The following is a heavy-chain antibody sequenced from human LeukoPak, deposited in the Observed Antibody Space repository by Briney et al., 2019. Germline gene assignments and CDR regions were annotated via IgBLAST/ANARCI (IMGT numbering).Heavy chain of an antibody. J-gene: IGHJ3*02. CDR1: GLTFSSYG. CDR2: IWYDGSNK. CDR3: AKDHCEYYYDSSGCYDAFDI. Sequence: GRSLRLSCAASGLTFSSYGMHWVRQAPGKGLEWVAVIWYDGSNKYYADSVKGRFTISRDNSKNTLYLQMNSLRAEDTAVYYCAKDHCEYYYDSSGCYDAFDIWGQGTMVTVSS. V-gene: IGHV3-33*06. D-gene: IGHD3-22*01.